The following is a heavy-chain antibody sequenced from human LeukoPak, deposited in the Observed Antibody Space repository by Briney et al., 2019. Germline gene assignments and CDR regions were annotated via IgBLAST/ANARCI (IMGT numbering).Heavy chain of an antibody. V-gene: IGHV3-7*01. D-gene: IGHD4-23*01. J-gene: IGHJ3*02. CDR2: IKQDGSEK. Sequence: GGSLRLSCAASGFTFSSYWMSWVRQAPGKGLEWVANIKQDGSEKYYVDSVKGRFTISRDNAKNSLYLQMTSLRAEDTAVYYCARDPNSDAFDIWGQGTMVTVSS. CDR3: ARDPNSDAFDI. CDR1: GFTFSSYW.